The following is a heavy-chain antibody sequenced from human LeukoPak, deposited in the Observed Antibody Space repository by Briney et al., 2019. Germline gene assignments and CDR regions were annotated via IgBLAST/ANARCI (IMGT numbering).Heavy chain of an antibody. CDR3: ARVATTPFYYMDV. V-gene: IGHV4-38-2*02. CDR2: VHHSGNT. Sequence: PSETLSLTCNVSGYSISRGYFWGWIRQPPGKGLEWIGSVHHSGNTHDNPSLRGPVTMSVDRSKNQFSLKLTSVTAADTAVYYCARVATTPFYYMDVWGEGTTVTVSS. J-gene: IGHJ6*03. D-gene: IGHD1-14*01. CDR1: GYSISRGYF.